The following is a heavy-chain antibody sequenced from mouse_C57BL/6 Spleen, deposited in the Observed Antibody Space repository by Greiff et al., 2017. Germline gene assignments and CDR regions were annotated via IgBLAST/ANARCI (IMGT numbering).Heavy chain of an antibody. D-gene: IGHD2-1*01. CDR1: GFTFSSYT. J-gene: IGHJ4*01. V-gene: IGHV5-9*01. CDR2: ISGGGGNT. Sequence: EVQLVESGGGLVKPGGSLKLSWAASGFTFSSYTMSWVRQTPEKRLEWVATISGGGGNTYYPASVKGRFTISRDNAKNTLYLQMSSLRSEDTALYYCARQGLLYYYAMDYWGQGTSVTVSS. CDR3: ARQGLLYYYAMDY.